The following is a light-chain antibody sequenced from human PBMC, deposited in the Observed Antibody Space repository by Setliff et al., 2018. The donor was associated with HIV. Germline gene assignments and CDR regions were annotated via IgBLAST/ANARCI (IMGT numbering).Light chain of an antibody. J-gene: IGLJ1*01. V-gene: IGLV2-14*01. CDR3: CSYTGSGYV. CDR2: EVS. CDR1: GSDVGTSKY. Sequence: QSVLTQPAPVSGSPGQSITISCTGTGSDVGTSKYVSWYQQHPGKAPKLIIYEVSNRPSGVSNRFSGSKSGNTASLTISGLQAEDEADYYCCSYTGSGYVFGTGTKGTVL.